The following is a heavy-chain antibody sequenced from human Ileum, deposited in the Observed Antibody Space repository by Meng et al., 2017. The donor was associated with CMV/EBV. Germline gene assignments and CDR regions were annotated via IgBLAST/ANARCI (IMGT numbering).Heavy chain of an antibody. D-gene: IGHD5-24*01. J-gene: IGHJ1*01. Sequence: QQVGEGLLTPCEALSLTCAVSGEPLHGVFCSWIRQPPGRGLEWIEEVNNRGRTNYNPSLKSRLTISIDTSKRQLSLMVTSVTAADSAIYYCASGRLQFTPSALQHWGPGTLVTVSS. CDR1: GEPLHGVF. CDR2: VNNRGRT. CDR3: ASGRLQFTPSALQH. V-gene: IGHV4-34*02.